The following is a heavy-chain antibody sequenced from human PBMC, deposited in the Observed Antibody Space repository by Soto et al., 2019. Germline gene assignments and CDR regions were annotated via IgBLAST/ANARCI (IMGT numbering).Heavy chain of an antibody. CDR2: IFNSGTI. V-gene: IGHV4-31*03. CDR1: GGSINSGGHY. J-gene: IGHJ6*02. Sequence: QVQLQESGPGLVKPSQTLSLTCTVSGGSINSGGHYWSWIRQHPGKGLEWIGYIFNSGTIYYNPSLKSRVTISVDTSTNQFSLKLNSVTAADTAVYYCARDRVYQVWGQGTTVTVSS. D-gene: IGHD6-6*01. CDR3: ARDRVYQV.